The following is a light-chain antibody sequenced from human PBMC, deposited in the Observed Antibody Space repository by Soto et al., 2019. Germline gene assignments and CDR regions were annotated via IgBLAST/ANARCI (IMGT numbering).Light chain of an antibody. CDR3: HQYGSSPLT. V-gene: IGKV3-20*01. CDR2: GGS. Sequence: EIVLTQSPGTLSLSPGERATLSCRASQSIRSSSLAWYQQKPGQAPRLLIYGGSSRATGIPDRFSGGGSGTDFSLTISRLETEDFSVYYCHQYGSSPLTFGGGTKVDFK. CDR1: QSIRSSS. J-gene: IGKJ4*01.